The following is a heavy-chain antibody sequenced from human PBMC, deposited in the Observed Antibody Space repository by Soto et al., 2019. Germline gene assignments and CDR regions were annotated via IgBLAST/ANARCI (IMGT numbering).Heavy chain of an antibody. Sequence: EVQLVESGGGLVQPGGSLRLSCAASGFTVSSNYMSWVRQAPGKGREWVSVIYSGGSTYYADSVKARFTISRDNSKNTLYLQMNSLRAEDTAVYYCAREGLGYWYFDLWGRGTLVTVSS. D-gene: IGHD7-27*01. J-gene: IGHJ2*01. CDR1: GFTVSSNY. CDR2: IYSGGST. V-gene: IGHV3-66*01. CDR3: AREGLGYWYFDL.